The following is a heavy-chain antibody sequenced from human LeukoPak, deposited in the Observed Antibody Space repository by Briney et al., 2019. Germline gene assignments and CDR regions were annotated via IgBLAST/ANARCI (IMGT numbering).Heavy chain of an antibody. D-gene: IGHD3-16*01. J-gene: IGHJ3*02. CDR3: AKGGIVAFNI. V-gene: IGHV3-23*01. CDR1: GYTFTSYG. CDR2: ISGSGGST. Sequence: SCKASGYTFTSYGISWVRQAPGKGLEWVSAISGSGGSTYYADSVKGRFTISRDNSKNTLYLQMNSLRAEDTAVYYCAKGGIVAFNIWGQGTMVTVSS.